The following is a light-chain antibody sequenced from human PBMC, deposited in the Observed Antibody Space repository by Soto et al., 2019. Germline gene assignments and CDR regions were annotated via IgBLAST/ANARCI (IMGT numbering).Light chain of an antibody. J-gene: IGKJ1*01. CDR3: QHYNNWPRT. V-gene: IGKV3-15*01. CDR2: GAS. CDR1: QSVSSN. Sequence: EIVMTQSPATLSVSPGERATLSCRASQSVSSNLAWYQQKPGQAPRLLIYGASTRATGIPARFSGSGSGTELTLTISSLQSEDFAVYYCQHYNNWPRTFGQGTKVHIK.